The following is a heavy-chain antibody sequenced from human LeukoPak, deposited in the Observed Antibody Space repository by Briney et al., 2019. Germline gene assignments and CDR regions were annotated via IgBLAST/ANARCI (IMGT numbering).Heavy chain of an antibody. V-gene: IGHV3-21*01. CDR3: ARERHTFDP. J-gene: IGHJ5*02. CDR2: ITSSSRYI. CDR1: GFTFSDYS. D-gene: IGHD6-25*01. Sequence: PGGSLRLSCAASGFTFSDYSINWVRQAPGKGLEWVSSITSSSRYIYYVDSVKGRFTISRDDARSSLYLQMNSLRVEDTAVYYCARERHTFDPWGQGTLVTVSS.